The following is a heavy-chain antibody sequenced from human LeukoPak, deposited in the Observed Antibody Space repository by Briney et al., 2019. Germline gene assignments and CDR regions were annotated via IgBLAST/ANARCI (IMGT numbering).Heavy chain of an antibody. V-gene: IGHV1-69*06. Sequence: SVKVSCKASGYTFTSYGISWVRQAPGQGLEWMGGIIPIFGTANYAQKFQGRVTITADKSTSTAYMELSSLRSEDTAVYYCASPVVVTRLGLNWFDPWGQGTLVTVSS. CDR1: GYTFTSYG. CDR2: IIPIFGTA. J-gene: IGHJ5*02. D-gene: IGHD3-22*01. CDR3: ASPVVVTRLGLNWFDP.